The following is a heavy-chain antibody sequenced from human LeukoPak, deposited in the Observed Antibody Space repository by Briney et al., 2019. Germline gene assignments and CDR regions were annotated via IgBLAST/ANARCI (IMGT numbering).Heavy chain of an antibody. Sequence: SETLSLTCAVYGGSFSGYYWSWIRQPPGKGLEWIGEINHSGSTNYNPSLKSRVTISVDTSKNQFSLKLSSVTAADTAVYYCARRGTSDIVVVPAAYYYFDYWGQGTLVTVSS. CDR1: GGSFSGYY. V-gene: IGHV4-34*01. CDR3: ARRGTSDIVVVPAAYYYFDY. CDR2: INHSGST. D-gene: IGHD2-2*01. J-gene: IGHJ4*02.